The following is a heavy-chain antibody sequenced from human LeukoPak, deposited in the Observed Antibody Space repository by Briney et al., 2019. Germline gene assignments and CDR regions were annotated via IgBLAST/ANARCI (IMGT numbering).Heavy chain of an antibody. CDR2: INPNSGGT. J-gene: IGHJ4*02. D-gene: IGHD3-10*01. CDR3: ARDGHAYGRGSPHY. V-gene: IGHV1-2*02. Sequence: ASVKVSCKASGYTLTGYYMHWVRQAPGQGLEWMGWINPNSGGTNYAQKFQGRVTMTRDTSINTAYMELSRLESDDSAVYYCARDGHAYGRGSPHYWGQGTLVTVSS. CDR1: GYTLTGYY.